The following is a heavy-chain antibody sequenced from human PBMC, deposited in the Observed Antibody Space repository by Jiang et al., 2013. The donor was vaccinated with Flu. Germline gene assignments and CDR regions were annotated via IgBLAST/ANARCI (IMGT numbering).Heavy chain of an antibody. CDR2: IYYSGST. J-gene: IGHJ3*02. V-gene: IGHV4-39*01. CDR3: ARHSPLWFGESNDAFDI. CDR1: GGSISSSSYY. Sequence: TVSGGSISSSSYYWGWIRQPPGKGLEWIGSIYYSGSTYYNPSLKSRVTISVDTSKNQFSLKLSSVTAADTAVYYCARHSPLWFGESNDAFDIWGQGTMVTVSS. D-gene: IGHD3-10*01.